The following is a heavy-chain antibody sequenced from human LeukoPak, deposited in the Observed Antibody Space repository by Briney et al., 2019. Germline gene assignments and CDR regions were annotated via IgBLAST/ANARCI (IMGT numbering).Heavy chain of an antibody. J-gene: IGHJ5*02. CDR3: ARGGGIAVA. CDR2: INHSGST. Sequence: PSETLSLTCAVYGGSFSGYYGSWIRQPPGKGMEWIGEINHSGSTNYNPSIKSRVTISVDTSKNQFSLKLSSVTAADTAVYYCARGGGIAVAWGQGTLVTVSS. CDR1: GGSFSGYY. D-gene: IGHD6-19*01. V-gene: IGHV4-34*01.